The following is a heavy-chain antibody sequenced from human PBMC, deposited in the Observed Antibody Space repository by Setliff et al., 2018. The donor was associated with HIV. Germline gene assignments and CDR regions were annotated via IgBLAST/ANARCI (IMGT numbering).Heavy chain of an antibody. J-gene: IGHJ6*03. Sequence: SVKVSCKASGGTFSSYAISWVRQAPGQGLEWMGGIIPIFATAKYAQKFQGRITITADESTTTAYMELSSLRSEDTAVYFCARDPPRGIAAAGHYYYYYMDVWGKWTTVTVSS. CDR1: GGTFSSYA. CDR3: ARDPPRGIAAAGHYYYYYMDV. V-gene: IGHV1-69*13. D-gene: IGHD6-13*01. CDR2: IIPIFATA.